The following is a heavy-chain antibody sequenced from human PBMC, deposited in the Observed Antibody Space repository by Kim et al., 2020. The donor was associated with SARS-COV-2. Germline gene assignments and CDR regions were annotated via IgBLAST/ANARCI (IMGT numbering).Heavy chain of an antibody. CDR2: GKKR. J-gene: IGHJ6*04. V-gene: IGHV3-33*03. CDR3: AKGPPLGDV. Sequence: GKKRYYVDSVKGRVTISRNNSKNSLYLQIRSLRPEDAALYYCAKGPPLGDVWGKGTTVIVSS. D-gene: IGHD6-13*01.